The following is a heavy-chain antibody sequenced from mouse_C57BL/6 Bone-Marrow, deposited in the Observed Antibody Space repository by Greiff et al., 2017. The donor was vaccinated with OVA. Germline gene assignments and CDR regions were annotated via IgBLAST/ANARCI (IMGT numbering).Heavy chain of an antibody. CDR3: TRDRAPGSSYPGWFAY. D-gene: IGHD1-1*01. J-gene: IGHJ3*01. Sequence: DVQLVESGEGLVKPGGSLKLSCAASGFTFSSYAMSWVRQTPEKRLEWVAYISSGGDYIYYADTVKGRFTISRDNARNTLYLQMSSLKSEDTAMYYCTRDRAPGSSYPGWFAYWGQGTLVTVSA. V-gene: IGHV5-9-1*02. CDR1: GFTFSSYA. CDR2: ISSGGDYI.